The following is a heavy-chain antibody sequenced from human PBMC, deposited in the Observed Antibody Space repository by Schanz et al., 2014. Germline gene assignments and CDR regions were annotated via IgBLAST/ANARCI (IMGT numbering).Heavy chain of an antibody. V-gene: IGHV3-21*01. CDR1: GFTFSSYS. CDR2: ISSSSSYI. CDR3: AREEGWGIAAAGTKHFYYGMDL. J-gene: IGHJ6*02. D-gene: IGHD6-13*01. Sequence: EVQLLDSGGGLVQPGGSLRLSCAASGFTFSSYSMNWVRQAPGKGLEWVSSISSSSSYIYYADSVKGRFTISRDNAKNSLYLQMNSLRAEDTAVYYCAREEGWGIAAAGTKHFYYGMDLWGQGTTVTVSS.